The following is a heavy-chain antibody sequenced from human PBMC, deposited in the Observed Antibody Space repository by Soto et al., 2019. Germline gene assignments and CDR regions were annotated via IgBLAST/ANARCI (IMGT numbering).Heavy chain of an antibody. V-gene: IGHV2-5*02. CDR1: GFSLSTSGVG. CDR2: IYWDDDK. D-gene: IGHD6-6*01. J-gene: IGHJ4*02. Sequence: SGPTLVKPTQTLTLTCTFSGFSLSTSGVGVGWIRQPPGKALEWLALIYWDDDKRYSPSLKGRLTITKDTSKNQVVLTMTNMDPVDTATYYCAHTLLAARPFDYWGQGTLVTVSS. CDR3: AHTLLAARPFDY.